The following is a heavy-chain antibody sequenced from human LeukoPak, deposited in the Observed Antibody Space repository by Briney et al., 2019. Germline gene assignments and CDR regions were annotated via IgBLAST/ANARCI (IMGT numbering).Heavy chain of an antibody. J-gene: IGHJ4*02. D-gene: IGHD3-22*01. Sequence: GGSLRLSCAASGFTFSSYSMNWVRQAPGKGLEWVSSISSSSSYIYYADSVKGRFTISRDNAKNSLYLQMNSLRAEDTAVYYCAKKGYYDGSGYYMYYFDHWGQGTLVTVSS. CDR3: AKKGYYDGSGYYMYYFDH. CDR2: ISSSSSYI. V-gene: IGHV3-21*01. CDR1: GFTFSSYS.